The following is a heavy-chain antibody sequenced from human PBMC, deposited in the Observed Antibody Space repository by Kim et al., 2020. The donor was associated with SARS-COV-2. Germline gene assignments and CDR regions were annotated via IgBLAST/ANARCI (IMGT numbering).Heavy chain of an antibody. Sequence: GGSLRLSCAASGFTFSDYYMSWIRQAPGKGLEWVSYISSSGSTIYYADSVKGRFTISRDNAKNSLYLQMNSLRAEDTAVYYCARSESAGAVWFGEFDHWFDPWGQGTLVTVSS. CDR3: ARSESAGAVWFGEFDHWFDP. CDR2: ISSSGSTI. V-gene: IGHV3-11*01. D-gene: IGHD3-10*01. CDR1: GFTFSDYY. J-gene: IGHJ5*02.